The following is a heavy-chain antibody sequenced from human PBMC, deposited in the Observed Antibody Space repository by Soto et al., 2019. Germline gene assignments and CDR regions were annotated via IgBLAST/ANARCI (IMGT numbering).Heavy chain of an antibody. D-gene: IGHD3-22*01. Sequence: GXSVKVSCKASGGTFSSYAISWVRQAPGQGLEWMGGIIPIFGTANYAQKFQGRVTITADESTSTAYMELSSLRSEDTAVYYCARGRYYYDSSGYLPAEYFQHWGQGTLVTVSS. CDR1: GGTFSSYA. CDR3: ARGRYYYDSSGYLPAEYFQH. CDR2: IIPIFGTA. J-gene: IGHJ1*01. V-gene: IGHV1-69*13.